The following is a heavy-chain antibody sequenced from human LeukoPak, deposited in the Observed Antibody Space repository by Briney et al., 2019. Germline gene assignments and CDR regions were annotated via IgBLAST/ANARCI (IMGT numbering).Heavy chain of an antibody. V-gene: IGHV3-74*01. Sequence: GGSLRLSCAASGFTYSTFFMHWVRQAPGKGLEWVSRINGDGISTTYAASVMGRFTISRDNAKNTLYLQMNSLRAEDTAVYYCARHRWMEVYGSGSYYVDYWGQGTLVTVSS. D-gene: IGHD3-10*01. CDR2: INGDGIST. CDR3: ARHRWMEVYGSGSYYVDY. J-gene: IGHJ4*02. CDR1: GFTYSTFF.